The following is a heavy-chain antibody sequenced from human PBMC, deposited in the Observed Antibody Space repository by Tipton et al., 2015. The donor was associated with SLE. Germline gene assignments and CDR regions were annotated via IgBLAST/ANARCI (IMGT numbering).Heavy chain of an antibody. Sequence: TLSLTCTVSGGSISSHYWSWIRQPPGKGLEWIGYIYYSGSTNYNPSLKSRVTISVGMSKNHFSLKLTSVTAADTAVYYCARDPRYGSSLDYWGQGTLVTVSS. D-gene: IGHD3-10*01. V-gene: IGHV4-59*11. CDR1: GGSISSHY. CDR3: ARDPRYGSSLDY. CDR2: IYYSGST. J-gene: IGHJ4*02.